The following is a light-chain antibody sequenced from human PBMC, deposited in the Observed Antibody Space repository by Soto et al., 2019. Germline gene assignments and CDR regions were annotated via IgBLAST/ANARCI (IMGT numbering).Light chain of an antibody. J-gene: IGKJ4*01. Sequence: AIQLTQSPSSLSASIGDRVIISCRASQSISSELAWYQQSPGKAPKLLMYNASSLNGGVPSRFSGSRSGTDFTLTISILHHEYLATYYCQHFNRYPQTFGGGTKVEIK. V-gene: IGKV1-13*02. CDR1: QSISSE. CDR3: QHFNRYPQT. CDR2: NAS.